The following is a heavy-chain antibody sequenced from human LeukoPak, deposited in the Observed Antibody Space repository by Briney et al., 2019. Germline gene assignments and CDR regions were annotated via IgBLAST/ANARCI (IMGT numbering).Heavy chain of an antibody. J-gene: IGHJ6*04. D-gene: IGHD3-10*01. CDR2: ISYDGSNK. V-gene: IGHV3-30*04. CDR3: ARVEVREGYGSGNSYYYYGMDV. Sequence: LPGRSLRLSCAASGFTFSSYAMHWVRRAPGKGLEWVAVISYDGSNKYYADSVKGRFTISRDNSKNTLYLQMNSLRAEDTAVYYCARVEVREGYGSGNSYYYYGMDVWGKGTTVTVSS. CDR1: GFTFSSYA.